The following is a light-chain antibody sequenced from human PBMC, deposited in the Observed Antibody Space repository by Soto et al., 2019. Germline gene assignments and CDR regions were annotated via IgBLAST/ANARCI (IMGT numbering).Light chain of an antibody. Sequence: EIVMTQSPATLSASPRERATLSCRASQSVSSNLAWYQQKPGQAPRLLIYGASTRATGIPARFSGSGSGTEFTLTISSLQSEDFAVYYCQQYNNWPWTFGQGTKVEIK. CDR1: QSVSSN. CDR3: QQYNNWPWT. J-gene: IGKJ1*01. CDR2: GAS. V-gene: IGKV3-15*01.